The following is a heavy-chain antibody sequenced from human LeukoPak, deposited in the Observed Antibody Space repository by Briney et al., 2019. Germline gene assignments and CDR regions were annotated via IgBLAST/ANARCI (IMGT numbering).Heavy chain of an antibody. CDR1: GFTFSFYG. V-gene: IGHV3-30*02. D-gene: IGHD6-19*01. Sequence: SGGSLRLSCAASGFTFSFYGMHWVRQAPGKGLEWGAFIRFDGSNTYYLDSVKGRFTISRDNSKNTLYLQMNSLRPEDTAVYYCATDKAVAGADYFDYWGQGTLVTVSS. CDR3: ATDKAVAGADYFDY. J-gene: IGHJ4*02. CDR2: IRFDGSNT.